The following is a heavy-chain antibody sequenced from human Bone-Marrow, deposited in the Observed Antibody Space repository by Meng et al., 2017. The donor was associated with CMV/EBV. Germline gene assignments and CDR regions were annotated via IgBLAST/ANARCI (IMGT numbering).Heavy chain of an antibody. CDR2: ISWNSGSI. D-gene: IGHD6-19*01. CDR1: GFTFDDYA. Sequence: SLKISCAASGFTFDDYAMHWVRQAPGKGLEWVSGISWNSGSIGYADSVKGRFTISRDNAKNSLYLQMNSLRAEDTAVYYCAKGPGAAVAGTRLDYWGQGTLVTVSS. CDR3: AKGPGAAVAGTRLDY. J-gene: IGHJ4*02. V-gene: IGHV3-9*01.